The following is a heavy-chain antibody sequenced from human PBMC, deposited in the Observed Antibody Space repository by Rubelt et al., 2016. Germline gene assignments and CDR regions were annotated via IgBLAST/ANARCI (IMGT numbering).Heavy chain of an antibody. CDR2: ISAYNGNT. CDR3: ARVGALAARKIYYFDY. D-gene: IGHD6-6*01. CDR1: GYTFTSYG. Sequence: QVQLVQSGAEVKKPGASVKVSCKASGYTFTSYGISWVRQAPGQGLEWMGWISAYNGNTNYAQKLQGRVTMTKGTSTSTAYRELRSLRSDDTAVYYCARVGALAARKIYYFDYWGQGTLVTVSS. V-gene: IGHV1-18*01. J-gene: IGHJ4*02.